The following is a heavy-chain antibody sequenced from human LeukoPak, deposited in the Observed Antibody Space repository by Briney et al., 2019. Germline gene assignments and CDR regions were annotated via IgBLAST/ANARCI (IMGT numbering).Heavy chain of an antibody. CDR1: GYTFTSYG. CDR3: ARDRGWGNYYDSSGYYLSGPSY. Sequence: ASVKVSCKASGYTFTSYGISWLRQAPGQGLEWRGWISAYNGNRNYAQKLQGRVTMTTDTSTSTAYMELRSLRSDDTAVYYCARDRGWGNYYDSSGYYLSGPSYWGQGTLVTVSS. D-gene: IGHD3-22*01. CDR2: ISAYNGNR. J-gene: IGHJ4*02. V-gene: IGHV1-18*01.